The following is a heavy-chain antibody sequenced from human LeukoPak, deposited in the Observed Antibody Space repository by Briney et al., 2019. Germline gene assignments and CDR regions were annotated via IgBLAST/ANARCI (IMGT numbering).Heavy chain of an antibody. Sequence: PGGSLRLSCEGSGFNFRGAWLNWVRQAPGKGLEWVGRIKSKTDAGTTDYAAPVKGRFIISRDDSKNTLYLYMNSLKTEDTAVYYCTTLRRGIAVAGPGYWGQGTLVTVSS. CDR2: IKSKTDAGTT. D-gene: IGHD6-19*01. J-gene: IGHJ4*02. CDR1: GFNFRGAW. V-gene: IGHV3-15*07. CDR3: TTLRRGIAVAGPGY.